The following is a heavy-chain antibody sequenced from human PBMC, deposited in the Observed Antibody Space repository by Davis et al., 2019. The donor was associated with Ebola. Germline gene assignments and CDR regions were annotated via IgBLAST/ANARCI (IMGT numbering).Heavy chain of an antibody. D-gene: IGHD2-2*01. V-gene: IGHV4-59*01. J-gene: IGHJ6*02. CDR3: ARAVVPAATPGYYYYGMDV. CDR1: GGSISSYY. CDR2: IYYSGST. Sequence: PSETLSLTCTVSGGSISSYYWSWIRQPPGKGLEWIGYIYYSGSTNYNPSLKSRVTISVDTSKNQFSLKLSSVTAADTAVYYCARAVVPAATPGYYYYGMDVWGQGTTVTVSS.